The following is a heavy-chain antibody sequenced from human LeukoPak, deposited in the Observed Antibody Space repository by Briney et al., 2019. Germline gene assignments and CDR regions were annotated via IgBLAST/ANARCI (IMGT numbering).Heavy chain of an antibody. D-gene: IGHD2-21*01. CDR3: AREGESAFDI. Sequence: SETLSLTCTVSGGSISSHYWSWIRQPPGKGLEWIGYIYYSGSTNYNPSLKSRVTISVDTSKNQFSLKLSSVTAAGTAVYYCAREGESAFDIWGQGTMVTVSP. J-gene: IGHJ3*02. CDR2: IYYSGST. CDR1: GGSISSHY. V-gene: IGHV4-59*11.